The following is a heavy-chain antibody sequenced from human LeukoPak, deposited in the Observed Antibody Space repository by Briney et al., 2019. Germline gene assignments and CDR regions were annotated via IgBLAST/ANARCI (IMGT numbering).Heavy chain of an antibody. D-gene: IGHD6-13*01. CDR3: ARGRSLYSSSWYDY. CDR2: ISYDGSNK. V-gene: IGHV3-30-3*01. J-gene: IGHJ3*01. Sequence: GGSLRLSCAASGFTFSSYAMHWVRQAPGKGLVWVAVISYDGSNKYYADSVKGRFTISRDNSKNTLYLQMNSLRAEDTAVYYCARGRSLYSSSWYDYWGQGTMVTVSS. CDR1: GFTFSSYA.